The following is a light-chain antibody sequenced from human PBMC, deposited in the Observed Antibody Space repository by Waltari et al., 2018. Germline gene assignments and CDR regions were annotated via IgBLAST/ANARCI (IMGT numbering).Light chain of an antibody. J-gene: IGKJ4*01. Sequence: DIQMTQSPSSLSASVGDRVTITCQASQDITNSLPWYQQKSGKAPQLLIYDASNLETGVPSRFSGRGSGTDFTFTISSLQPEDVATYYCQQNGHPPLTFGGGTKVEIK. CDR1: QDITNS. CDR3: QQNGHPPLT. V-gene: IGKV1-33*01. CDR2: DAS.